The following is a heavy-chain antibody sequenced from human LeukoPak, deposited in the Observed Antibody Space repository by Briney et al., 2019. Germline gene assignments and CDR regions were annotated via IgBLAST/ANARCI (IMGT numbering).Heavy chain of an antibody. V-gene: IGHV3-66*02. CDR1: GFTVSGNY. CDR3: ARGITGTNNWFDP. D-gene: IGHD1/OR15-1a*01. CDR2: IYSGGGT. Sequence: GGSLKLSCAPSGFTVSGNYMSWVRQAPGKGLEWVSLIYSGGGTYYADSVKGRFTISRDNSKNTLYLQMYSLRAEDTAVYYCARGITGTNNWFDPWGQGTLVTVSS. J-gene: IGHJ5*02.